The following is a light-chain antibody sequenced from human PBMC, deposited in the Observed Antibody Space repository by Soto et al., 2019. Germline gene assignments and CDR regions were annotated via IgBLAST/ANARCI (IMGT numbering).Light chain of an antibody. CDR3: QQRSNWPWT. J-gene: IGKJ1*01. CDR2: GAS. Sequence: EIVLTQSPGTLSLSPGDGATLSCRASQSVSSGYLAWYQQKPGQAPRLLIYGASRRATGIPARFSGSGSGTDFTLTISSLEPEDFAVYYCQQRSNWPWTFGQGTKVDIK. V-gene: IGKV3D-20*02. CDR1: QSVSSGY.